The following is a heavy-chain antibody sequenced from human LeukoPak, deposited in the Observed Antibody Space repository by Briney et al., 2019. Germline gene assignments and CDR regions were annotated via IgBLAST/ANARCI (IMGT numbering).Heavy chain of an antibody. CDR2: IYSGGST. Sequence: GGSLRLSCAASGFTVSSNYMSWVRQAPGKGLEWVSVIYSGGSTHYADSVKGRFTISRHNSKNTLYLQMNSLRAEDTAVYYCAREYCGGDCYLDYWGQGTLVTVSS. V-gene: IGHV3-53*04. J-gene: IGHJ4*02. CDR3: AREYCGGDCYLDY. CDR1: GFTVSSNY. D-gene: IGHD2-21*02.